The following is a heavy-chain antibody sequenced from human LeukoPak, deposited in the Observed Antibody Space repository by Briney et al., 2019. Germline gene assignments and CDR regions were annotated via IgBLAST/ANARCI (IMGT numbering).Heavy chain of an antibody. Sequence: PGGSLRLSCAASGFTFSSYGMHWVRQAPGKGLEWVAVIWYDGSNKYYADSVKGRFTISGDNSKNTLYLQMNSLRAEDTAVYYCARDTRETPFDYWGQGTLVTVSS. J-gene: IGHJ4*02. CDR3: ARDTRETPFDY. CDR2: IWYDGSNK. D-gene: IGHD5-24*01. CDR1: GFTFSSYG. V-gene: IGHV3-33*01.